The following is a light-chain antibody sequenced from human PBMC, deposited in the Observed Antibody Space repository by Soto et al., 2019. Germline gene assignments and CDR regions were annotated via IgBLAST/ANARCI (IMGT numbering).Light chain of an antibody. CDR3: QQYGSSGT. J-gene: IGKJ1*01. CDR2: DAS. Sequence: IVLTQPPATLSLSPGERATLSCRASQSVSSYLAWYQQKPGQAPRLIIYDASNRATGIPDRLSGSGSGTDFTLTISRLEPEDFAVYYCQQYGSSGTFGQGTKVEI. V-gene: IGKV3-20*01. CDR1: QSVSSY.